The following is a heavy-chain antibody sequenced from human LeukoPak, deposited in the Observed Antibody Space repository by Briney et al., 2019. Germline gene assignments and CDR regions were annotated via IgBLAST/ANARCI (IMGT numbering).Heavy chain of an antibody. Sequence: GGSLRLSCAASGFTFSKYWIHWVRQAPGKGLVWVSRINSDGSTTNYADSVKGRFTISRDNAKNTLYLQMNSLRAEDRAVYYCARSYCSTNSCYSVFLDSWGQGTLVTVSS. CDR3: ARSYCSTNSCYSVFLDS. D-gene: IGHD2-15*01. CDR1: GFTFSKYW. CDR2: INSDGSTT. V-gene: IGHV3-74*01. J-gene: IGHJ4*02.